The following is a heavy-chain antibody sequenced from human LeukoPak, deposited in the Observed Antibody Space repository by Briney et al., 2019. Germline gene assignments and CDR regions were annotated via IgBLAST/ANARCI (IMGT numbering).Heavy chain of an antibody. CDR1: GFTFSDYY. D-gene: IGHD2-15*01. V-gene: IGHV3-66*01. CDR3: ARDLGCSGGSCYPNYDYYGMDV. J-gene: IGHJ6*02. CDR2: IYSGGST. Sequence: GGSLRLSCAASGFTFSDYYMSWIRQAPGKGLEWVSVIYSGGSTYYADSVKGRFTISRDNSKNTLYLQMNSLRAEDTAVYYCARDLGCSGGSCYPNYDYYGMDVWGQGTTVTVSS.